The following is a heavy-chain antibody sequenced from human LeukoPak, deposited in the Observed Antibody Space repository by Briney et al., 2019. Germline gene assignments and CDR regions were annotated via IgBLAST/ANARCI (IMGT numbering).Heavy chain of an antibody. CDR3: AKALAKWDSSGYYY. V-gene: IGHV3-23*01. D-gene: IGHD3-22*01. CDR2: ISGSGGST. CDR1: GFTFDDYA. J-gene: IGHJ4*02. Sequence: GGSLRLSCAASGFTFDDYAMSWVRQAPGKGLEWVSAISGSGGSTYYADSVKGRFTISRDNSKNTLYLQMNSLRAEDTAVYYCAKALAKWDSSGYYYWGQGTLVTVSS.